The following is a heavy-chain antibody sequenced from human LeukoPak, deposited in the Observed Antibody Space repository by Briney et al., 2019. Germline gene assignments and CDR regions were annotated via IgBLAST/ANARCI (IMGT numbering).Heavy chain of an antibody. CDR1: GASFSGYY. D-gene: IGHD3-3*01. J-gene: IGHJ4*02. CDR2: INHSGTT. Sequence: SATLSLTFAVYGASFSGYYWSWIRPPPGNGLEWIAEINHSGTTNYYPSLKSRVIISVDTSKNQFSLKLSSVTAADPAVYYCARDPEWSYFDYWGQGTLVTVSS. CDR3: ARDPEWSYFDY. V-gene: IGHV4-34*01.